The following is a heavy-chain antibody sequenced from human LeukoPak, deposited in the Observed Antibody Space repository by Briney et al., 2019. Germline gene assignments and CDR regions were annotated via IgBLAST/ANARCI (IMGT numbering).Heavy chain of an antibody. V-gene: IGHV3-74*01. CDR2: INTDGSST. J-gene: IGHJ6*03. CDR3: ARVVGSIFGVVDYYYYYMDV. Sequence: GGSLRLSCAASGFTFSSYWMHWVRQAPGKGLVWVSRINTDGSSTSYADSVKGRFTISRDNAKNTLYLQMNSLRAEDTAVYYCARVVGSIFGVVDYYYYYMDVWGKGTTVTVSS. D-gene: IGHD3-3*01. CDR1: GFTFSSYW.